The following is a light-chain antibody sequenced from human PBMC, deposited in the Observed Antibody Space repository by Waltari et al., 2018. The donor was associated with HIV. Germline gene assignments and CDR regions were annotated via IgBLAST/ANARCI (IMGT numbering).Light chain of an antibody. CDR3: HQYDTSPPT. Sequence: IVLTQSPGTLSLSPGERATLSCRASQILSTSQLAWYQQRPGQPPRLLIYGASSRATGIPDRFSGSGYGTDFTLTISRLEPEDFALYYCHQYDTSPPTFGQGTKVEIK. V-gene: IGKV3-20*01. CDR1: QILSTSQ. J-gene: IGKJ1*01. CDR2: GAS.